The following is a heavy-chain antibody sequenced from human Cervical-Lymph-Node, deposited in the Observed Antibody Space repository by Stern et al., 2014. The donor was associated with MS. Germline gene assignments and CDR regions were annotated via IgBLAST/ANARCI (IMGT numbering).Heavy chain of an antibody. V-gene: IGHV1-46*02. Sequence: VQLEESGSEVKKPGASVKVSCKASEYTHNNYLIHWVRQAPGQRPDWMGVINPSGATNYAQKVQDRVTMTTDASTSTFYMELSRLRSEDTAVYYCAVRYCSGGRCYSVPDVWCQGTTVIVSS. CDR2: INPSGAT. J-gene: IGHJ6*02. D-gene: IGHD2-15*01. CDR1: EYTHNNYL. CDR3: AVRYCSGGRCYSVPDV.